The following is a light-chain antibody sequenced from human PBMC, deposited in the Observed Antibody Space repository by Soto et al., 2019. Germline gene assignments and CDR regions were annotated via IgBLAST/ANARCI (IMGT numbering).Light chain of an antibody. CDR2: AAS. V-gene: IGKV1-9*01. CDR3: QQLKSYTIT. CDR1: KSISRL. Sequence: IQMTQSPSSLSASVGDRVIITRGASKSISRLLDWYQKKQGKAPKLLINAASTLQSGVPSRLRGSGYGTDLTITISSMKHEDFETYYCQQLKSYTITFGHGTRLEIK. J-gene: IGKJ5*01.